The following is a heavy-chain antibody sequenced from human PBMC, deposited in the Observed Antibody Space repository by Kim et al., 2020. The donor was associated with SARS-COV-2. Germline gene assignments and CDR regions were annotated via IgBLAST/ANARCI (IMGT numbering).Heavy chain of an antibody. CDR2: ISNDGSNK. D-gene: IGHD3-10*02. V-gene: IGHV3-30*18. CDR3: AKERTCSYHFDF. CDR1: GFRFSTYG. Sequence: GGSLRLSCAASGFRFSTYGMHWVRQAPGKGLEWVALISNDGSNKYYADSVKGRFTISRDNSGKTLYLQMNSLRADDTAGYYCAKERTCSYHFDFWGQGTLVTVSS. J-gene: IGHJ4*02.